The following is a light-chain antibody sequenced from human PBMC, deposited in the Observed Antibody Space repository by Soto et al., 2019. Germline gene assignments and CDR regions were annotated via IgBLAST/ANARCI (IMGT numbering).Light chain of an antibody. Sequence: QSALTQPPSASGSPGQSVTISCTGTSSDVGGYNYVSWYQQHPGKAPKLLMFRVTERPSGVPGRFSGSKSGNTASLTVSGLQAEDEADYYCCAYAGINTVIFGGGTKVTVL. CDR3: CAYAGINTVI. CDR2: RVT. J-gene: IGLJ2*01. V-gene: IGLV2-8*01. CDR1: SSDVGGYNY.